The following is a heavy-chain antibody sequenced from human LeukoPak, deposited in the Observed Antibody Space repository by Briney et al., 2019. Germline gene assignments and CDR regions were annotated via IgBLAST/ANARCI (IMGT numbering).Heavy chain of an antibody. CDR2: INGSGDNT. Sequence: GGSLRLSCEASGFSFSSYAMSWVRQATGKGLEWVSSINGSGDNTYYAESVKGRFTISRDNSKNTLFLQMNSLRSEDTAVFYCAKRAIITACRFFYFGGQGALVTVSS. D-gene: IGHD3-16*01. J-gene: IGHJ4*02. CDR3: AKRAIITACRFFYF. V-gene: IGHV3-23*01. CDR1: GFSFSSYA.